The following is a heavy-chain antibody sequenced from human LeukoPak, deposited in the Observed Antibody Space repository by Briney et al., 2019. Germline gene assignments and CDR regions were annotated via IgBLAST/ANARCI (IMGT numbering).Heavy chain of an antibody. Sequence: GGSLRLSCAASGFTFSSYSMNWVRQAPGKGLEWASSISSSSSYIYYADSVKGRFTISRDNAKNSLYLQMNSLRAEDTAVYYCARDCSSTSCYTFFSYYYGMDVWGQGTTVTVSS. CDR1: GFTFSSYS. CDR2: ISSSSSYI. D-gene: IGHD2-2*02. CDR3: ARDCSSTSCYTFFSYYYGMDV. V-gene: IGHV3-21*01. J-gene: IGHJ6*02.